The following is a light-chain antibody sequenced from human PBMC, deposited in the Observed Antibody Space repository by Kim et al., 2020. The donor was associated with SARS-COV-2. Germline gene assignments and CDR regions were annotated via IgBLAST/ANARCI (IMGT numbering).Light chain of an antibody. CDR1: QNIRAW. CDR2: DGS. Sequence: DIQMTQPPSTLSASVGDRVTITCRASQNIRAWLAWYQQKPGKAPKLLIYDGSILESGVPSRFSGSGSGTDFTLTINSLQPDDFATYYCQQYESYSTFGQGTKVDIK. V-gene: IGKV1-5*01. J-gene: IGKJ1*01. CDR3: QQYESYST.